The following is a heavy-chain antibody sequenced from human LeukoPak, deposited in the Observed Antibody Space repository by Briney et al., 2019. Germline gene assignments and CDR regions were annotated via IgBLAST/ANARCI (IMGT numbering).Heavy chain of an antibody. CDR3: AKDPLGYCSSTSCFPLDY. J-gene: IGHJ4*02. CDR1: GFTFSSYG. CDR2: IRYDGSNK. Sequence: GGSLRLSCAVSGFTFSSYGMHWVRQAPGKGLEWVAFIRYDGSNKYYADSVKGRFTISRDNSKNTLYLQMNSLRAEDTAVYYCAKDPLGYCSSTSCFPLDYWGQGTLVTVSS. V-gene: IGHV3-30*02. D-gene: IGHD2-2*03.